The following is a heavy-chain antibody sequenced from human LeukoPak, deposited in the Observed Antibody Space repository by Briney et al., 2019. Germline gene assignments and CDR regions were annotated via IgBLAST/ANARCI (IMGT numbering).Heavy chain of an antibody. V-gene: IGHV4-39*07. Sequence: SETLSLTCTVSGGSISSSSYYWGWIRQPPGKGLEWIGSIYYSGSTYYNPSLKSRVTISVDTSKNQFSLKLSSVTAADTAVYYCARSGSGHIFDYWGQGTLVTVSS. CDR3: ARSGSGHIFDY. CDR1: GGSISSSSYY. CDR2: IYYSGST. J-gene: IGHJ4*02. D-gene: IGHD3-10*01.